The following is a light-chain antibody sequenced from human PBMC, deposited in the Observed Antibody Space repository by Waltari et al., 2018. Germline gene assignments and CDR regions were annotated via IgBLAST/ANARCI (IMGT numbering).Light chain of an antibody. CDR1: SSDVGSYNL. Sequence: QSALTQPASVSGSPEQSITISCTGTSSDVGSYNLVSWYQQHPGKAPKLMISEVNERPSWVSIHFSCSKSSNTASLTISRLQAEDEADYYCCSYAGSNTVLFGGGTKLTVL. CDR3: CSYAGSNTVL. J-gene: IGLJ2*01. CDR2: EVN. V-gene: IGLV2-23*02.